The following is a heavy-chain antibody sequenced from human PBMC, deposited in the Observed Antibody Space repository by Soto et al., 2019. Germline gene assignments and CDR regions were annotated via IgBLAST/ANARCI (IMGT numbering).Heavy chain of an antibody. CDR3: ARDSERYCGVGSCGRVQH. CDR2: IWYDGSNK. D-gene: IGHD2-15*01. Sequence: QVQLVESGGGVVQPGRSLRLSCAASGLTFSSYGMHWVRQAPGKGLEWVAVIWYDGSNKYYADSVKGRFTISRDTSKNTLYLQMHSLRAEDTAVYYCARDSERYCGVGSCGRVQHWGQGTLVTVSS. J-gene: IGHJ1*01. CDR1: GLTFSSYG. V-gene: IGHV3-33*01.